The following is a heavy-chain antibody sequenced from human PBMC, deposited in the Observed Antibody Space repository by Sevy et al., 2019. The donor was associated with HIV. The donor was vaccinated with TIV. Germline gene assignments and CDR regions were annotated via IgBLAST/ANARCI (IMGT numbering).Heavy chain of an antibody. V-gene: IGHV1-2*06. CDR1: GYMFTDYY. D-gene: IGHD2-2*01. CDR2: INPNSGGT. CDR3: ARESIVVVPAAHLFDY. J-gene: IGHJ4*02. Sequence: ASVKVSCKTSGYMFTDYYIHWVRQAPGQGLEWMGRINPNSGGTNYAQKFQGRVTMTRDTSISTAYMELSRLRSDDTAVYYCARESIVVVPAAHLFDYWGQGTLVTVSS.